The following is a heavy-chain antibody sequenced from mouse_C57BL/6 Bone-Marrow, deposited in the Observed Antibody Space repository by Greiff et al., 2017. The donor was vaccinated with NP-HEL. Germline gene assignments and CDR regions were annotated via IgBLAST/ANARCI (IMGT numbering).Heavy chain of an antibody. CDR2: ISSGGSYT. J-gene: IGHJ2*01. D-gene: IGHD1-1*01. Sequence: DVQLVESGGDLVKPGGSLKLSCAASGFTFSSYGMSWVRQTPDKRLEWVATISSGGSYTYYPDSVKGRFTISRDNAKKTLYLQMSSLKSEDTAMYYCARVLYGSSYVGYYFDYWGQGTTLTVSS. CDR1: GFTFSSYG. V-gene: IGHV5-6*01. CDR3: ARVLYGSSYVGYYFDY.